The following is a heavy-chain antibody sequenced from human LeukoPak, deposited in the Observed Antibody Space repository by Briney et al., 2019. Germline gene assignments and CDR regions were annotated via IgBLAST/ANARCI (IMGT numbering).Heavy chain of an antibody. D-gene: IGHD1-26*01. CDR1: GSTFSTYT. V-gene: IGHV3-21*01. Sequence: PGGSLRLSCVVSGSTFSTYTMNWVRQAPGKGLEWVSSMSSSRRYIYYGDSVKGRFTISRDNAKNSLYLQMNSLRAEDTAVYYCAREDPSGKYSDAFDVWGQGTKVTVSS. J-gene: IGHJ3*01. CDR3: AREDPSGKYSDAFDV. CDR2: MSSSRRYI.